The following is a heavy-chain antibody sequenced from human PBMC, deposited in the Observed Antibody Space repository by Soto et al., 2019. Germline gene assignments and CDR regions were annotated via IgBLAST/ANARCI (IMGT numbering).Heavy chain of an antibody. CDR2: ISAYSGNT. J-gene: IGHJ3*02. D-gene: IGHD3-16*01. CDR1: GDSFTSYG. Sequence: VQLVQSGTEMKKSGASVKVSCKASGDSFTSYGFRWVRQAPGQGLEWMGWISAYSGNTKYAQRLQDRVTMSTDTSTRRVFMELRALTPANPAVYFCPRDMLTFGVTPSAVDIWGQATMGSVAS. CDR3: PRDMLTFGVTPSAVDI. V-gene: IGHV1-18*01.